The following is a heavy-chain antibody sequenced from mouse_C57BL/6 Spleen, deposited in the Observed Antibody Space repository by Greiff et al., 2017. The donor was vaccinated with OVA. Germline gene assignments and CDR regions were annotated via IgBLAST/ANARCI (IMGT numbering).Heavy chain of an antibody. CDR1: GYSFTGYY. J-gene: IGHJ1*03. V-gene: IGHV1-42*01. Sequence: VQLKESGPELVKPGASVKISCKASGYSFTGYYMNWVKQSPEKSLEWIGEINPSTGGTTYNQKFKAKATLTVDKSSSTAYMQLKSLASEVSAVYYCPRRRRSYDLYFDVWGTGTTVTVS. CDR3: PRRRRSYDLYFDV. CDR2: INPSTGGT. D-gene: IGHD1-1*01.